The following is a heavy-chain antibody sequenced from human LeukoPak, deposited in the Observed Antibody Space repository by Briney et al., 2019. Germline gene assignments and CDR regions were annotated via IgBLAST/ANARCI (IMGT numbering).Heavy chain of an antibody. Sequence: ASVKVSCKASGYTFTSFGTTWVRRAPGQGLEWMGWISTYNGNTNYAQKFQGRVTMTTDTSTSTAYMEVRSLRSDDTAVYYCARDAVHGSNVYIWFDLWGQGTLVTVSS. CDR1: GYTFTSFG. CDR3: ARDAVHGSNVYIWFDL. J-gene: IGHJ5*02. D-gene: IGHD1-26*01. V-gene: IGHV1-18*01. CDR2: ISTYNGNT.